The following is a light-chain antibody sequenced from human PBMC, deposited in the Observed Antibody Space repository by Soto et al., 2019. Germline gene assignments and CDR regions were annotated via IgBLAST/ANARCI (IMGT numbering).Light chain of an antibody. Sequence: QTVLTQPPSASGSPGQSVTISCTGTSSDVGGYNYVSWYLHHPGKAPKLMIYEVSKRPSGVPDRFSGSKSGNTASLTVSGLQAEDEADYYCTSYAGSTWVFGGGTKLTVL. CDR3: TSYAGSTWV. CDR1: SSDVGGYNY. J-gene: IGLJ3*02. CDR2: EVS. V-gene: IGLV2-8*01.